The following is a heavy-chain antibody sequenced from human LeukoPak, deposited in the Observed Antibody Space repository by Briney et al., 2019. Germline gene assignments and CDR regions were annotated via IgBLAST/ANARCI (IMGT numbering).Heavy chain of an antibody. CDR1: GGSISSYY. V-gene: IGHV4-4*07. D-gene: IGHD1-20*01. J-gene: IGHJ4*02. CDR3: ARVTGTTFLNYFDY. Sequence: SETLSLTCTVSGGSISSYYWSWIRQPAGKGLGWIGRIYTSGSTNYNPSLKSRVTMSVDTSKNQFSLKLSSVTAADTAVYYCARVTGTTFLNYFDYWGQGTLVTVSS. CDR2: IYTSGST.